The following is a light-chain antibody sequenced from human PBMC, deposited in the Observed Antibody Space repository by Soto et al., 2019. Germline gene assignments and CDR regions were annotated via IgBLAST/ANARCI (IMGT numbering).Light chain of an antibody. CDR1: QSVSGT. CDR2: GAS. J-gene: IGKJ1*01. Sequence: IVLTQAPDALCLSLGEGATLSYRVSQSVSGTLAWYQQKPGQAPTLLIYGASTRATSFADRFSGSGSGSDFTLTISSMVREGFAVSCCQHHGSYPASTFGPGTKVDIK. CDR3: QHHGSYPAST. V-gene: IGKV3-20*01.